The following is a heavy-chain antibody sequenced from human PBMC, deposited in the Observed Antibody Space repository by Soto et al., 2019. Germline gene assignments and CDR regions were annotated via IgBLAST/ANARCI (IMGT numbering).Heavy chain of an antibody. D-gene: IGHD3-3*01. Sequence: EVQLVESGGGLVQPGGSLRLSCAASGFNFSSYWMHWVRQAPGKGLVWVSRINSDGSSTSYADSVKGRFTISRDNAKNTLYLQMNSLRAEDTAVYYCAREYYDFWSGYYLERYFDYWGQGTLVTVSS. V-gene: IGHV3-74*01. CDR2: INSDGSST. CDR1: GFNFSSYW. J-gene: IGHJ4*02. CDR3: AREYYDFWSGYYLERYFDY.